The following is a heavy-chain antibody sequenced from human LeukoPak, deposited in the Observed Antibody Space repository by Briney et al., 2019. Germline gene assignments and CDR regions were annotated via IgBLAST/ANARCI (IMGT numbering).Heavy chain of an antibody. D-gene: IGHD1-20*01. Sequence: GGSLRLSCAASGFTFSNYWMKWVRQAPGKGLEWVANIKEDGSDKYYVDSVKGRFSISKDNAKNSLYLQMNSLRVEDTAVYYCVPLNWNPPGDFDRWGQGTLVTVSS. CDR1: GFTFSNYW. CDR2: IKEDGSDK. V-gene: IGHV3-7*01. J-gene: IGHJ4*02. CDR3: VPLNWNPPGDFDR.